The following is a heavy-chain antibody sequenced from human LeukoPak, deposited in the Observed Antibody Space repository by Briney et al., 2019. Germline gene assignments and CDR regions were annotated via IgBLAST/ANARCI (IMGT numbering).Heavy chain of an antibody. CDR2: INWNGGST. CDR1: GFTFDDYG. CDR3: ASGYSSSWYGGYFDY. Sequence: GGSLRLSCAASGFTFDDYGMSWVRQAPGKGLEWVSGINWNGGSTGYADSVKGRFTISRDNAKNSLYLQMNSLRAEDTALYYCASGYSSSWYGGYFDYWGQGTLVTVSS. V-gene: IGHV3-20*04. J-gene: IGHJ4*02. D-gene: IGHD6-13*01.